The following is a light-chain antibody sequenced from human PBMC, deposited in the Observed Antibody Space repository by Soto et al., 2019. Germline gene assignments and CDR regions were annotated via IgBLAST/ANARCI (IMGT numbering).Light chain of an antibody. J-gene: IGKJ1*01. CDR1: QSVSSSH. Sequence: EIVLTQSPGTLSLSPGERATLSCRASQSVSSSHLAWYQHKPGQAPRLLIYGASTRAAGIPDRFSGSGSGTEFTLTIGGLQSDDFAVYYCQQFNNWPPWTFGQGTKVDIK. CDR3: QQFNNWPPWT. CDR2: GAS. V-gene: IGKV3-15*01.